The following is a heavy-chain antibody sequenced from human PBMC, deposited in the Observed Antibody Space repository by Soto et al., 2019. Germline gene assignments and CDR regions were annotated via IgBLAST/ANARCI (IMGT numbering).Heavy chain of an antibody. CDR1: GFTFSTYA. J-gene: IGHJ4*02. CDR2: ISRSGDST. D-gene: IGHD2-2*01. CDR3: AKDLEFCSGTSCYPRNDFDY. Sequence: PGGSLRLSCVASGFTFSTYAMTWVRQAPGKGLEWVSIISRSGDSTYYADSVKGRFTISRDNSKNTLYLQMNNLRAEDTAVYYCAKDLEFCSGTSCYPRNDFDYWGQGTLVTVSS. V-gene: IGHV3-23*01.